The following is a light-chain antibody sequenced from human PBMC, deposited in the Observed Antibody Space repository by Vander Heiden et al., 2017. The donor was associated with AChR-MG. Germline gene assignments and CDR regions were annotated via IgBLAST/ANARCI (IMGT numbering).Light chain of an antibody. CDR3: QQSYSSPLT. Sequence: DTRMTQFPSSLSASVGDTVTITCRASQSIKNYLSWYKQKPGRAPQLLIYSASSLQSGAPSRFSGSGSGTDFTLTISSLQPEDFATYYCQQSYSSPLTFGEGTKVEIK. V-gene: IGKV1-39*01. CDR1: QSIKNY. J-gene: IGKJ4*01. CDR2: SAS.